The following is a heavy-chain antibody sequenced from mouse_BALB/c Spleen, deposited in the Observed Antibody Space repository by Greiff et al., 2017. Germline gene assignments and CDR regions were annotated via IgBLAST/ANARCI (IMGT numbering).Heavy chain of an antibody. J-gene: IGHJ2*01. CDR2: INPSTGYT. Sequence: VQLQQSGAELAKPGASVKMSCKASGYTFTSYWMHWVKQRPGQGLEWIGYINPSTGYTEYNQKFKDKATLTADKSSSTAYMQLSSLTSEDSAVYYCARFYRYEVYFDYWGQGTTLTVSS. D-gene: IGHD2-14*01. CDR3: ARFYRYEVYFDY. V-gene: IGHV1-7*01. CDR1: GYTFTSYW.